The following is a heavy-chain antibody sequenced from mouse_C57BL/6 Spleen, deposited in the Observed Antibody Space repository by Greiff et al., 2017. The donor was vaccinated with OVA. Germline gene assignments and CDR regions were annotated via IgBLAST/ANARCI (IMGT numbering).Heavy chain of an antibody. V-gene: IGHV1-20*01. CDR1: GYSFTGYF. J-gene: IGHJ2*01. Sequence: EVQLQESGPELVKPGDSVKISCKASGYSFTGYFMNWVMQSHGKSLEWIGRINPYNGDTFYNQKFKGKATLTVDKSSSTAHTELRSLTSEDSAVYDCARSRITTVVHFDDWGQGTTLTVSS. D-gene: IGHD1-1*01. CDR2: INPYNGDT. CDR3: ARSRITTVVHFDD.